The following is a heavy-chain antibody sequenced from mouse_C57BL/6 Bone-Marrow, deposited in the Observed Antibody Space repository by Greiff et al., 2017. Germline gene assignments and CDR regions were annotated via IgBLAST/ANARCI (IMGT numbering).Heavy chain of an antibody. D-gene: IGHD4-1*02. CDR3: TTDNWDDAY. J-gene: IGHJ3*01. Sequence: EVQLQQSGAELVRPGASVKLSCTASGFNIKDDYMHWVKQRPEQGLEWIGWIDPENGDTEYASKVQGKATITADTSSNTAYLQLSSLTSEDTAVYYCTTDNWDDAYWGQGTLVTVSA. V-gene: IGHV14-4*01. CDR1: GFNIKDDY. CDR2: IDPENGDT.